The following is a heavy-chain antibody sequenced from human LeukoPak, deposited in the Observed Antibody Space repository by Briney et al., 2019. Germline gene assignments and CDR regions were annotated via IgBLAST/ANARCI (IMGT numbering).Heavy chain of an antibody. CDR2: IIPIFGTA. J-gene: IGHJ5*02. CDR1: GGTFSSYA. Sequence: SVKVSCKASGGTFSSYAISWVRQAPGQGLEWVGGIIPIFGTANYAQKFQGRVTITTDESTSTAYMELSSLRSEDTAVYYCARAYCSSTSCYLGNWFDPWGQGTLVTVSS. CDR3: ARAYCSSTSCYLGNWFDP. D-gene: IGHD2-2*01. V-gene: IGHV1-69*05.